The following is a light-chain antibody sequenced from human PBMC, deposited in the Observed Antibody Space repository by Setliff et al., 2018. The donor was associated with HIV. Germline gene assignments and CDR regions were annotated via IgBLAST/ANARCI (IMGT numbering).Light chain of an antibody. J-gene: IGLJ1*01. CDR3: CSYAGSGTLYV. Sequence: QSALTQPASVSGSPGQSITISCPGTSSDVGAYNSVSWYQQHPGKAPKLTIYDVSDRPSGVSNRFSGSKSGNTASLTISGLQAEDEADYYCCSYAGSGTLYVFGTGT. CDR1: SSDVGAYNS. V-gene: IGLV2-14*03. CDR2: DVS.